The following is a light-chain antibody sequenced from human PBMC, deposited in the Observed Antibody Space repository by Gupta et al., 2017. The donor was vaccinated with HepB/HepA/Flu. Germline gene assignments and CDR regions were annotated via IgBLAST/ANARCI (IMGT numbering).Light chain of an antibody. V-gene: IGLV2-14*03. CDR3: CSYISSSTRV. CDR1: SSDVGGSNY. Sequence: QSALTQPASVSGSPGQSITIPCTGTSSDVGGSNYVSWYQQHPGKAPKLMIYDVSNRPSGVSNRFSGSNSGNTASLTISGLQAEDEADYYCCSYISSSTRVFGGGTKLTVL. J-gene: IGLJ2*01. CDR2: DVS.